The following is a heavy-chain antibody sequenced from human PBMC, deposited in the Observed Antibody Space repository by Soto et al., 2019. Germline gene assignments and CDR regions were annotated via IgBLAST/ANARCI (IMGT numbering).Heavy chain of an antibody. CDR3: ARDPPSSHRYSSGWYNWFDP. J-gene: IGHJ5*02. V-gene: IGHV3-30-3*01. D-gene: IGHD6-19*01. CDR1: GFTFSSYA. Sequence: QVQLVESGGGVVQPGRSLRLSCAASGFTFSSYAMHWVRQAPGKGLEWVAVISYDGSNKYYADSVKGRFTISRDNSKNTLYLQMNSLRAEDTAVYYCARDPPSSHRYSSGWYNWFDPWGQGTLVTVSS. CDR2: ISYDGSNK.